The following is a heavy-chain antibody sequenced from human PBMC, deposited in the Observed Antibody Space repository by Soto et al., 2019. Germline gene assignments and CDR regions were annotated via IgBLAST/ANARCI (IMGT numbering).Heavy chain of an antibody. V-gene: IGHV1-69*13. D-gene: IGHD3-3*01. Sequence: SVKVSCKASGGTFSSYAISWVRHAPGQGLEWMGGIIPIFGTANYAQKFQGRVTITADESTSTAYMELSSLRSEDTAVYYCARVITIFSLYDAFDIWGHGTMVTVSS. CDR3: ARVITIFSLYDAFDI. CDR1: GGTFSSYA. J-gene: IGHJ3*02. CDR2: IIPIFGTA.